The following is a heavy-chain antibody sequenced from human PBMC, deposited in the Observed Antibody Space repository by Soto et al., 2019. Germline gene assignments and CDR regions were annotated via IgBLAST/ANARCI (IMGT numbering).Heavy chain of an antibody. CDR2: IISTGIST. Sequence: GGSLRLSCAASGFSFSTFAMTWVRQAPGKGLEWVSTIISTGISTYYADSVKGRFTISRANSKNTLYLQMNSLRAEDSAAYYCAKGNYGDYGGFDPWGQGTLVTVSS. J-gene: IGHJ5*02. D-gene: IGHD4-17*01. CDR3: AKGNYGDYGGFDP. V-gene: IGHV3-23*01. CDR1: GFSFSTFA.